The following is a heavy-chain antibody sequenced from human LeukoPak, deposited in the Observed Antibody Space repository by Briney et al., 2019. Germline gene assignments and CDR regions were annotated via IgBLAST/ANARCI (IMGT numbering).Heavy chain of an antibody. J-gene: IGHJ4*02. Sequence: GGSLRLSCAASGFTFSSYWMSWVRQAAGKGLEWVANIKQDRSEKYYVDSVKGRFTISRDNAKNSLYLQMNSLRAEDTAVYYCARVAGHGSRITMIVVVANTDYWGQGTLVTVSS. CDR3: ARVAGHGSRITMIVVVANTDY. CDR1: GFTFSSYW. CDR2: IKQDRSEK. V-gene: IGHV3-7*01. D-gene: IGHD3-22*01.